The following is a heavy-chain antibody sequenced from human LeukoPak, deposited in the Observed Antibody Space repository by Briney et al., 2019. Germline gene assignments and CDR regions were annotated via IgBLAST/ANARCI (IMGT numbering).Heavy chain of an antibody. CDR2: IYYSGST. CDR1: GGSISSSSYY. CDR3: ASLGIVVVVAARGPRAGMDV. J-gene: IGHJ6*02. D-gene: IGHD2-15*01. V-gene: IGHV4-39*01. Sequence: PSETLSLTCTVSGGSISSSSYYWGWIRQPPGKGLEWIGSIYYSGSTYYNPSLKSRVTISVDTSKNQFSLKLSSVTAADTAVYYCASLGIVVVVAARGPRAGMDVWGQGTTVTVSS.